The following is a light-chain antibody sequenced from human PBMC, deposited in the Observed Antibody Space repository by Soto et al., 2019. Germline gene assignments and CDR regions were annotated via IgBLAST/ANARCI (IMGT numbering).Light chain of an antibody. CDR1: SSDVGGYNY. V-gene: IGLV2-14*01. J-gene: IGLJ1*01. Sequence: QSALTQPASVSGSPGQSITISCTGTSSDVGGYNYVSWYQQHPGKAPKLMIYEVSNRPSGVSNRFSGSKSGNTASLTISGLQAEVEADYYCSSYTSSSTRVFGTGTKVTVL. CDR2: EVS. CDR3: SSYTSSSTRV.